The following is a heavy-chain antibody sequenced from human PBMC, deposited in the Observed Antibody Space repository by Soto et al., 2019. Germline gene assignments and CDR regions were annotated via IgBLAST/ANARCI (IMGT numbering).Heavy chain of an antibody. J-gene: IGHJ4*02. CDR1: GFTVSSNY. D-gene: IGHD3-3*01. CDR2: IYSGGST. CDR3: ARDPSPHLPAYDFWSGYYTGYFDY. V-gene: IGHV3-53*01. Sequence: PGGSLRLSCAASGFTVSSNYMSWVRQAPGKGLEWVSVIYSGGSTYYADSVKGRFTISRDNSKNTLYLQMNSLRAEDTAVYYCARDPSPHLPAYDFWSGYYTGYFDYWGQGTLVTVSS.